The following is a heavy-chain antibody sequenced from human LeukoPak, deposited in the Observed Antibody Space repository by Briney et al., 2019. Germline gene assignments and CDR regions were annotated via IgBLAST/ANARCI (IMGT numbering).Heavy chain of an antibody. CDR3: TRRAYDFWSGYHNYYYYYYMDV. Sequence: PGGSLRLSCAASGFTFSGSAMHWVRQASGKGLEWVGRIRSKANSYATAYAASVKGRFTISRDDSKNTEYLQMNSLKTEDTAVYYCTRRAYDFWSGYHNYYYYYYMDVWGKGTTVTVSS. CDR2: IRSKANSYAT. D-gene: IGHD3-3*01. V-gene: IGHV3-73*01. CDR1: GFTFSGSA. J-gene: IGHJ6*03.